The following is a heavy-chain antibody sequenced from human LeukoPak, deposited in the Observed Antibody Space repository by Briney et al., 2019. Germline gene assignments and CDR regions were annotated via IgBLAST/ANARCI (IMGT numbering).Heavy chain of an antibody. J-gene: IGHJ4*02. CDR3: VRQRRYCSGGTCYHYFDF. CDR1: GGPISSSNYY. V-gene: IGHV4-39*01. D-gene: IGHD2-15*01. CDR2: IFYSGST. Sequence: SETLSLTCTVSGGPISSSNYYWGWIRQPPGKGLELIGSIFYSGSTHYDPSLRSRVTISVDTSRNQFSLKLSSVTAADTAMYFCVRQRRYCSGGTCYHYFDFWGQGTLVTVSS.